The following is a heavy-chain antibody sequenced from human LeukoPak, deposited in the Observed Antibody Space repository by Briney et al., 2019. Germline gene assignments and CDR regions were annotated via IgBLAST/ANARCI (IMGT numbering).Heavy chain of an antibody. CDR3: AKDPKPHSGSSSYFDY. Sequence: GGFLRLSCAASGFTFSSYAMSWVRQAPGKGLEWVSAISGSGGSTYYADSVKGRFTISRDNSKNTLYLQMNSLRAEDTAVYYCAKDPKPHSGSSSYFDYWGQGTLVTVSS. V-gene: IGHV3-23*01. J-gene: IGHJ4*02. CDR2: ISGSGGST. CDR1: GFTFSSYA. D-gene: IGHD5-12*01.